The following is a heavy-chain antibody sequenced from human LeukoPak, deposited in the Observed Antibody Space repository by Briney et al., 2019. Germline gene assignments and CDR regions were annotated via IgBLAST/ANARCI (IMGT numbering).Heavy chain of an antibody. J-gene: IGHJ3*02. CDR1: GFTFSSYE. V-gene: IGHV3-48*03. Sequence: GGSLRLSCAASGFTFSSYEMNWVRQAPGKGLEWVSYISSSGSTIYYADSVKGRFTISRDNAKNPLYLQMNSLRAEDTAVYYCAREVELEGGVYGIAAVGAAFDIWGQGTMVTVSS. CDR3: AREVELEGGVYGIAAVGAAFDI. CDR2: ISSSGSTI. D-gene: IGHD6-13*01.